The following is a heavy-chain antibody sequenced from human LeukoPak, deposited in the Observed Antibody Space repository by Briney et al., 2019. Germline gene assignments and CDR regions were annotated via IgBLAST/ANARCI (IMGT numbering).Heavy chain of an antibody. CDR1: GFTFSSYE. CDR3: ARDQDYGDYYDFDY. J-gene: IGHJ4*02. D-gene: IGHD4-17*01. Sequence: GGSLRLSCAASGFTFSSYEMNWVRQAPGKGLEWVSYISSSSSTIYYADSVKGRFTISRDNAKNSLYLQMNSLRAEDTAVYYCARDQDYGDYYDFDYWGQGTLVTVSS. V-gene: IGHV3-48*01. CDR2: ISSSSSTI.